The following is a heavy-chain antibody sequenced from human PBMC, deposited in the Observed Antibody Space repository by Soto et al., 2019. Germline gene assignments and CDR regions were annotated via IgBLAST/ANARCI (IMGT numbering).Heavy chain of an antibody. CDR3: VKTACGGNAYLDY. J-gene: IGHJ4*02. D-gene: IGHD2-15*01. CDR2: ISSNGGST. CDR1: GFTFRSHG. V-gene: IGHV3-64D*08. Sequence: GSLRLCCAASGFTFRSHGIHCVLQAPGKGLEYVSAISSNGGSTYYADSVKGRFTISRDNSKNTLYLQMISLRAEDTAVYYCVKTACGGNAYLDYWGQGTLVTVSP.